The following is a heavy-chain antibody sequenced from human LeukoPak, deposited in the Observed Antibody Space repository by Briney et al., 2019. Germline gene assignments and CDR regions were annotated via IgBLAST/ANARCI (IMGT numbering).Heavy chain of an antibody. J-gene: IGHJ6*03. CDR2: ISPNSGGT. D-gene: IGHD3-10*01. CDR1: GYTFTGYY. CDR3: ARDGELFSYYYYYMDV. Sequence: ASVKVSCKASGYTFTGYYMHWVRQAPGQGLEWMGWISPNSGGTNYAQKFQGRVTMTRDTSISTAYMELSRLRSDDTAVYYCARDGELFSYYYYYMDVWGKGTTVTVSS. V-gene: IGHV1-2*02.